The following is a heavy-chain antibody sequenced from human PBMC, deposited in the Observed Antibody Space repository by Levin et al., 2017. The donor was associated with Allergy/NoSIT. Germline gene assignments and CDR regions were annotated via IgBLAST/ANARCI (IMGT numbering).Heavy chain of an antibody. CDR3: AKDSGDYVLAFDS. D-gene: IGHD4-17*01. Sequence: GESLKISCAASGFTFSSYAMSWVRQAPGKGLEWVSAISGSGGSTYYADSVKGRFTISRDNSKNTLYLQMNSLRAEDTAVYYCAKDSGDYVLAFDSWGQGTMVTVSS. CDR2: ISGSGGST. V-gene: IGHV3-23*01. CDR1: GFTFSSYA. J-gene: IGHJ3*02.